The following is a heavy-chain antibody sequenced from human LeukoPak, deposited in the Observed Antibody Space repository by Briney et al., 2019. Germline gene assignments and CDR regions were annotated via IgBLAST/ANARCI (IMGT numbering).Heavy chain of an antibody. D-gene: IGHD3-22*01. CDR3: GFGPESSLYYYYMDG. CDR2: IIPIFGTA. J-gene: IGHJ6*03. CDR1: GGTFSSYA. Sequence: GASVKVSCKASGGTFSSYAISWVRQAPGQGLEWMGGIIPIFGTAIYAQKFQGRVTITTDESTSTAYMELSSLRSEDTAVYYCGFGPESSLYYYYMDGRGKGTTVTVSS. V-gene: IGHV1-69*05.